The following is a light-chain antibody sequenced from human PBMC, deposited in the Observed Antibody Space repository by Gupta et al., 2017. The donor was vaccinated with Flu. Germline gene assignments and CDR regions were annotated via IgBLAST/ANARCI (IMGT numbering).Light chain of an antibody. CDR3: QQYGDSPPVT. J-gene: IGKJ4*01. V-gene: IGKV3-20*01. CDR1: QSLNSNY. CDR2: GAS. Sequence: EIVLTQSPVTLSLSPGERATLSCRASQSLNSNYLAWYQQKPGRAPRLLIYGASSRATGIPDRFSGSGSGTDFTLTIPRLEPEDFAMYYCQQYGDSPPVTFGGGTKVEIK.